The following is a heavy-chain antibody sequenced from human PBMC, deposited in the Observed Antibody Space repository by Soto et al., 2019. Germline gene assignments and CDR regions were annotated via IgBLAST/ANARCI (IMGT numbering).Heavy chain of an antibody. V-gene: IGHV1-18*01. CDR1: GYSFTSYG. CDR3: ARDLGQQLVDY. D-gene: IGHD6-13*01. CDR2: ISAYNGNK. J-gene: IGHJ4*02. Sequence: VASVKVSCKASGYSFTSYGISWVRQAPRQGLEWMGWISAYNGNKKYAQKLQGRVTMTTDTSTSTAYMELRSLRSDDTAVYYCARDLGQQLVDYWGQGTLVTVSS.